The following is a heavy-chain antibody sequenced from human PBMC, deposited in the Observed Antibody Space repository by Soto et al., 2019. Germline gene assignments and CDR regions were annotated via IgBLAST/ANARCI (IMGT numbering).Heavy chain of an antibody. CDR2: ISAYNGNT. CDR1: GYTFTSYG. V-gene: IGHV1-18*01. D-gene: IGHD2-2*01. Sequence: QVQLVQSGAEVKKPGASVKVSCKASGYTFTSYGISWVRQAPGQGLEWMGWISAYNGNTNYAQKLQGRVTMTTGTSTSTAYMELRSLRSDDTAVYYCASTCTSCSLGGWFDPWGQGTLVTVSS. CDR3: ASTCTSCSLGGWFDP. J-gene: IGHJ5*02.